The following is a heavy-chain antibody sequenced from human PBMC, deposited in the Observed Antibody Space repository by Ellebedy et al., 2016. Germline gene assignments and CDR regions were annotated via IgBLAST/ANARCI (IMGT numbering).Heavy chain of an antibody. CDR2: LYSGGTI. J-gene: IGHJ4*02. D-gene: IGHD6-19*01. V-gene: IGHV3-66*01. Sequence: GESLKISCAASGFTVSGNYMSWVRQAPGKGLEWVSTLYSGGTILYADSVKGRFTISRDNSKNTLYLQMNSLTVEDTAVYYCAKGNAVPGSEPLDFWGQGTLVTVSS. CDR3: AKGNAVPGSEPLDF. CDR1: GFTVSGNY.